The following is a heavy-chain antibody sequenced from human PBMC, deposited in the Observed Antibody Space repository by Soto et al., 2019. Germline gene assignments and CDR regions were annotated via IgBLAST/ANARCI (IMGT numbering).Heavy chain of an antibody. CDR1: GYTFTSYY. V-gene: IGHV1-46*01. CDR2: INPSGGST. Sequence: ASVKVSCKASGYTFTSYYMHWVRQAPGQGLEWMGIINPSGGSTSYAQKFQGRVTMTRDTSTSTVYMELSSLRSEDTAVYYCARGLSTVTTFYYYYYYGMDVWGQGTTVTVSS. D-gene: IGHD4-4*01. J-gene: IGHJ6*02. CDR3: ARGLSTVTTFYYYYYYGMDV.